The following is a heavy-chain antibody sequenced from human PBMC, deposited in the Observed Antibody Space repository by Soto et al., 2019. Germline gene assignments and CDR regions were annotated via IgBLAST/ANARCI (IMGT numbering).Heavy chain of an antibody. CDR3: ARRSSSWTDY. CDR2: ISSSSSTI. CDR1: GFTFSSDS. J-gene: IGHJ4*02. D-gene: IGHD6-13*01. V-gene: IGHV3-48*01. Sequence: GGSLRLSCAASGFTFSSDSMNWVRQAPGKGLEWVSYISSSSSTIYYADSVKGRFTISRDNAKNSLFLQMNSLRAEDTAVYYCARRSSSWTDYWGQGTLVTVSS.